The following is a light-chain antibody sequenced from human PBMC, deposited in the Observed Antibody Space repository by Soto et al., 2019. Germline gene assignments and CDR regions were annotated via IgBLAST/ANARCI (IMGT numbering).Light chain of an antibody. Sequence: QSVLAQPASVSGSPGQSITISCTGTSSDISIYNYVSWYQQHPGKAPKLIIYEVSNRPSGISNRFSGAKSGNMASLTISGLQVEDEADYYCCSYTSSTNYVFGAGTKGTVL. V-gene: IGLV2-14*01. J-gene: IGLJ1*01. CDR2: EVS. CDR3: CSYTSSTNYV. CDR1: SSDISIYNY.